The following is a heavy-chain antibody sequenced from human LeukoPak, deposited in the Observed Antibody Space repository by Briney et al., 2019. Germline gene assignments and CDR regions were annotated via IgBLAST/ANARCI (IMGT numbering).Heavy chain of an antibody. V-gene: IGHV4-34*01. J-gene: IGHJ4*02. CDR1: GGSFSGYY. CDR2: INHSGST. CDR3: ARGRPGRGYCSSTCCLRPEYYFDY. Sequence: PSETLSLTCAVYGGSFSGYYWSWIRQPPGKGLEWIGEINHSGSTNYNPSLKSRVTISVDTSKNQFSLKLSSVTAADTAVYYCARGRPGRGYCSSTCCLRPEYYFDYWGQGTLVTVSS. D-gene: IGHD2-2*01.